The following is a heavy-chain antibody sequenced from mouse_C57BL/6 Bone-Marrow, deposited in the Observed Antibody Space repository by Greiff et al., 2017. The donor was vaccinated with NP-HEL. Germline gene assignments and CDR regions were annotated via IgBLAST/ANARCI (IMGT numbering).Heavy chain of an antibody. CDR2: IDPSDSYT. Sequence: QVQLQQSGAELVKPGASVKLSCKASGYTFTSYWMQWVKQRPGQGLEWIGEIDPSDSYTNYNQKFKGKATLTVDTSSSTAYMQLSSLTSEDSAVYYCARTGRRYFDVWGTGTTVTVSS. CDR1: GYTFTSYW. CDR3: ARTGRRYFDV. J-gene: IGHJ1*03. V-gene: IGHV1-50*01. D-gene: IGHD4-1*01.